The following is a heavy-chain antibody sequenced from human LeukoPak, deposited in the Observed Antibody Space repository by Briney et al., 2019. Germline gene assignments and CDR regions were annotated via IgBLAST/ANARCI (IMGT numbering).Heavy chain of an antibody. CDR2: INPDGSWT. CDR1: GFTFNSYW. CDR3: ARYEQRLGVTTSDP. J-gene: IGHJ5*02. V-gene: IGHV3-74*01. Sequence: GGPLRLSCAASGFTFNSYWMVWFREAPGKGLVWVSCINPDGSWTLHADSVKGRFTISRDYAKNTLYLQMNSLRVEDTAMYYCARYEQRLGVTTSDPWGQGTLVTVSS. D-gene: IGHD2-21*02.